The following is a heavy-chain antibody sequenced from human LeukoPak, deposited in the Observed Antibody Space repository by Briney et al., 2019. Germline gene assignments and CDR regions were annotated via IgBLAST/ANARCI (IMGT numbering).Heavy chain of an antibody. CDR2: ISYDGSNK. CDR1: GFTFSSYA. Sequence: GGSLRLSCAASGFTFSSYAMHWVRQAPDKGLEWVAVISYDGSNKHYADSVKGRFTISRDNSKNTLYLQMNSLRAEDTAVYYCARATYYDFWSGYYNYYYYYGMDVWGQGTTVTVSS. J-gene: IGHJ6*02. CDR3: ARATYYDFWSGYYNYYYYYGMDV. V-gene: IGHV3-30-3*01. D-gene: IGHD3-3*01.